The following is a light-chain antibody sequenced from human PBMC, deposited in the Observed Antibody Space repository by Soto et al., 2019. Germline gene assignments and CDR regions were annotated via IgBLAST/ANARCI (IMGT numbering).Light chain of an antibody. CDR2: DVS. J-gene: IGLJ2*01. CDR1: SSDVGGYNY. V-gene: IGLV2-14*01. CDR3: SSYTSSSTLVV. Sequence: QSALTKPASVSGSPGQSITISCTGTSSDVGGYNYVSWYQQHPGKAPKLMIYDVSNRPSGVSNRFSGSKSGNTSSLTISGLKAEDEADDYCSSYTSSSTLVVFGGGTKLTVL.